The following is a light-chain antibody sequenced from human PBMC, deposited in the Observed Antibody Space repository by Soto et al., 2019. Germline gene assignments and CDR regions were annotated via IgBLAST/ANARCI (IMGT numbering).Light chain of an antibody. Sequence: DIQMTQSPSSLSASVGDRVTITCQASQDITMYLNWYQQKPGKAPKLLIYAASTLQSGVPSRFSGSGSGTDFTLTISSLQPEDVATYYCQKYNSAPLTFGGGTKVDIK. CDR1: QDITMY. V-gene: IGKV1-27*01. CDR3: QKYNSAPLT. J-gene: IGKJ4*01. CDR2: AAS.